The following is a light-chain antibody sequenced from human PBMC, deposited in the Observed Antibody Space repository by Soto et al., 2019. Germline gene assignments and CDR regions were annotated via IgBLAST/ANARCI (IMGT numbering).Light chain of an antibody. J-gene: IGKJ4*01. V-gene: IGKV3-20*01. CDR1: QSVGSDY. CDR3: QQYGSSPLT. CDR2: GAS. Sequence: EIVLTQXXXTLSLSPGERATVSCRASQSVGSDYLAWYRQKPGQAPRLLIYGASSRAIGIPDRFSGSGSGTEFTLTISRLEPEDFAVYYCQQYGSSPLTFGGGTKVEIK.